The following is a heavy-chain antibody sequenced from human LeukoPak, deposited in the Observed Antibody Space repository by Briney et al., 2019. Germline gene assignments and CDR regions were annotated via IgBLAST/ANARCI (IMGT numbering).Heavy chain of an antibody. D-gene: IGHD2-8*01. J-gene: IGHJ4*02. V-gene: IGHV4-39*07. CDR1: GGSISSSSYY. Sequence: PSETLSLTCTVSGGSISSSSYYWGWIRQPPGKGLEWIGSIYYSGSTYYNPSLKSRVTISVDTSKNQFSLKLSSVTAADTDVYYCARVRNGRVDYWGQGTLVTVSS. CDR2: IYYSGST. CDR3: ARVRNGRVDY.